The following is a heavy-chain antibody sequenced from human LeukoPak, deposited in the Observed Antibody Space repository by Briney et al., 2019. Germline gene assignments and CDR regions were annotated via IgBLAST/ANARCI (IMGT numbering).Heavy chain of an antibody. V-gene: IGHV3-64*01. CDR1: GFTFSSYA. J-gene: IGHJ6*02. CDR2: ISSNGGST. Sequence: GGSLRLSCAASGFTFSSYAMRWVRQAPGKGLEYVSAISSNGGSTYYANSVKGRFTISRDNSKNTLYLQMGSLRAEDMAVYYCARGSVVIEGNYYYYGMDVWGQGTTVTVSS. CDR3: ARGSVVIEGNYYYYGMDV. D-gene: IGHD3-22*01.